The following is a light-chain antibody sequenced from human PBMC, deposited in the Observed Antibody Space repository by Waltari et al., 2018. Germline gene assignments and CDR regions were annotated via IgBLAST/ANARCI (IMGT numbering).Light chain of an antibody. CDR3: MIWHSSAWV. CDR1: SGINVGTYR. V-gene: IGLV5-45*03. CDR2: YKSDSDK. Sequence: QAVLTQPSSLSASPGASASLTCTLRSGINVGTYRIYGYQQEPGSPPQYLLRYKSDSDKQQGSGVPSRFSGSKDASANAGILLISGLQSEDEADYYCMIWHSSAWVFGGGTKLTVL. J-gene: IGLJ3*02.